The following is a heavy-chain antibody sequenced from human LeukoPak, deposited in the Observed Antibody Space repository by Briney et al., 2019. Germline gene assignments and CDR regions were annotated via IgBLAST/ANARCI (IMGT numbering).Heavy chain of an antibody. J-gene: IGHJ4*02. CDR3: ARDLDDILTGYYLGGKAVKRGDDY. CDR2: ISAYNGNT. Sequence: ASVKVSCKASVYTFTSYGISWVRQAPGQGLEWMGWISAYNGNTNYAQKLQGRVTMTTDTSTSTAYMELRSLRSDDTAVYYCARDLDDILTGYYLGGKAVKRGDDYWGQGTLVTVSS. D-gene: IGHD3-9*01. V-gene: IGHV1-18*01. CDR1: VYTFTSYG.